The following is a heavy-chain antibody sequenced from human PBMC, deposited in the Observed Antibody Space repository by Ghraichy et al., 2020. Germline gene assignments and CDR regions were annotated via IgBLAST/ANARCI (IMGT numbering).Heavy chain of an antibody. Sequence: GGSLRLSCAASGFTFSSYAISWVRQAPGKGLEWVSAISGSGGSTYYADSVKGRFTISRDNSKNTLYLQMNSLRAEDTAVYYCAKTHSRCSSTSCYNFDYWGQGTLVTVSS. V-gene: IGHV3-23*01. J-gene: IGHJ4*02. CDR2: ISGSGGST. D-gene: IGHD2-2*02. CDR3: AKTHSRCSSTSCYNFDY. CDR1: GFTFSSYA.